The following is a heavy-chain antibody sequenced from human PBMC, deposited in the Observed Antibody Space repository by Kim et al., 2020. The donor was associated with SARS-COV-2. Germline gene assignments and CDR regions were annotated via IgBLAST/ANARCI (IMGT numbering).Heavy chain of an antibody. CDR2: ISSSSSYI. Sequence: GGSLRLSCAASGFTFSSYSMNWVRQAPGKGLEWVSSISSSSSYIYYADSVKGRFTISRDNAKNSLYLQMNSLRAEDTAVYYCARDSDSSTFEWFDPWGQGTLVTVSS. V-gene: IGHV3-21*01. D-gene: IGHD3-16*01. CDR1: GFTFSSYS. CDR3: ARDSDSSTFEWFDP. J-gene: IGHJ5*02.